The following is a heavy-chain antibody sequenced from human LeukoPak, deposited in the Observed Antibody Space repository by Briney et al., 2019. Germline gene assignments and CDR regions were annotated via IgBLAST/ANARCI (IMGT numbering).Heavy chain of an antibody. Sequence: GGSLRLSCAATGLRFSDYAMTWVRQAPGKGLEWVSAFSGSGAQTFYADSVKGRFTISRDNSRNTLFLQMNSLRAEDTAIYYCAKSIRVDMVATTDYYYYAMDVWGRGTKVTVSS. CDR1: GLRFSDYA. V-gene: IGHV3-23*01. D-gene: IGHD5-12*01. CDR2: FSGSGAQT. CDR3: AKSIRVDMVATTDYYYYAMDV. J-gene: IGHJ6*02.